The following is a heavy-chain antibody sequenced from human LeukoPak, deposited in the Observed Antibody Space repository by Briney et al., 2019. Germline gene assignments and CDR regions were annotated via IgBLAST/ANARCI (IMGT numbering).Heavy chain of an antibody. CDR1: AGSFSGYY. Sequence: PSETLSLTCAVYAGSFSGYYWSWIRQPPGKGLEWIGEINHSGSTNYNPSLKSRVTISVDTSKNHFSPKLSSVTAADTAVYYCARDSSSWYYFDYWGQGTLVTVSS. CDR2: INHSGST. CDR3: ARDSSSWYYFDY. J-gene: IGHJ4*02. D-gene: IGHD6-13*01. V-gene: IGHV4-34*01.